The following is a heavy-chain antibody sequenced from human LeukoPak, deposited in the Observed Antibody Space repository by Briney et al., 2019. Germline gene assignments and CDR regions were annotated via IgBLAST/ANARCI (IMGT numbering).Heavy chain of an antibody. CDR2: IYYSGST. D-gene: IGHD5-18*01. V-gene: IGHV4-39*07. CDR3: ARDMFLDTAMDTGAFDI. J-gene: IGHJ3*02. CDR1: GGSISSNSYY. Sequence: YPSETLSLTCAVSGGSISSNSYYWGWIRQPPGKGLEWIGSIYYSGSTYYNPSLKSRVTISVDTSKNQFSLKLSSVTAADTAVYYCARDMFLDTAMDTGAFDIWGQGTMVTVSS.